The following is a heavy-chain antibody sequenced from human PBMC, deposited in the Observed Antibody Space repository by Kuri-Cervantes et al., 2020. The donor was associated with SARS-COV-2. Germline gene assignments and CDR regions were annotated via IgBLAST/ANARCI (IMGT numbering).Heavy chain of an antibody. CDR2: IYYSGST. CDR1: GGSISSSSYY. J-gene: IGHJ4*02. Sequence: ESLKISCTVSGGSISSSSYYWGWIRQPPGKGLEWIGSIYYSGSTYYNPSLKSRVTISVDTSKNQFSLKLSSVTAADTAVYYCARLSRIFGVVIAQKSGFDYWGQGTLVTVSS. D-gene: IGHD3-3*01. V-gene: IGHV4-39*01. CDR3: ARLSRIFGVVIAQKSGFDY.